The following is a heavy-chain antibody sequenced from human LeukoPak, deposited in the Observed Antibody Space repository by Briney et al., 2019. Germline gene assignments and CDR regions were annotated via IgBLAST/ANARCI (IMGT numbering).Heavy chain of an antibody. CDR3: AKDSSSWSFFDY. J-gene: IGHJ4*02. Sequence: GGSLRLPCAASGFSFDDYALHWVRQAPGKGLEWVSLIIGDASSTYYVDSVKGRFTISRDNSKNSLYLQMNSLRTEDTALYYCAKDSSSWSFFDYWGQGTLVTVSS. CDR2: IIGDASST. CDR1: GFSFDDYA. V-gene: IGHV3-43*02. D-gene: IGHD6-19*01.